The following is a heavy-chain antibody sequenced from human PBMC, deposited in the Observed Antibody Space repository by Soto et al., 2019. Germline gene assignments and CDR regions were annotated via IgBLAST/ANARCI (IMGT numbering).Heavy chain of an antibody. V-gene: IGHV4-31*03. CDR3: ARGVTMVRGVIHTPYFDY. J-gene: IGHJ4*02. D-gene: IGHD3-10*01. CDR2: IYYSGST. Sequence: SETLSLTCTVSGGSISSGGYYWSWIRQHPGKGLEWIGYIYYSGSTYYNPSLKSRVTISVDTSKNQFSLKLSSVTAADTAVYYCARGVTMVRGVIHTPYFDYWGQGSLVTVSS. CDR1: GGSISSGGYY.